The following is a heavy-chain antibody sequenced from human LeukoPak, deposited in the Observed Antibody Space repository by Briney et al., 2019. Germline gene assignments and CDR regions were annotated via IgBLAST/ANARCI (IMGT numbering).Heavy chain of an antibody. CDR1: GYTFTGYY. D-gene: IGHD3-10*01. J-gene: IGHJ6*03. CDR3: ARIRTYVHPCYYYMDV. CDR2: INPNSGGT. Sequence: GASVKVSCKASGYTFTGYYMHWVRQAPGQGLEWMGRINPNSGGTNYAQKFQGRVTMTRDTSISTAYMELSRLRSDDTAVYYCARIRTYVHPCYYYMDVWGKGTTVTVSS. V-gene: IGHV1-2*06.